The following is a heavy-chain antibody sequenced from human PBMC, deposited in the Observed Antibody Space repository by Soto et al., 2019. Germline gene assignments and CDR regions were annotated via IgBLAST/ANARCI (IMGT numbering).Heavy chain of an antibody. Sequence: EVQLLESGGGLVQPGGSLRLSCAASGFTFSSYAMSWVRQAPGKGLEWVSAISGSGGSTYYADSVKGRFTISRDNSKNTLYLQMNSLRAEDTAVYYCAKEKSKSSGSYWTSRLSDIWGQVTMVTVSS. CDR1: GFTFSSYA. CDR2: ISGSGGST. D-gene: IGHD1-26*01. J-gene: IGHJ3*02. CDR3: AKEKSKSSGSYWTSRLSDI. V-gene: IGHV3-23*01.